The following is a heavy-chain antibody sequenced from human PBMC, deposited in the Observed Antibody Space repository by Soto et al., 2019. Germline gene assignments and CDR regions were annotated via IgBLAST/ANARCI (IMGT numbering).Heavy chain of an antibody. J-gene: IGHJ4*02. D-gene: IGHD3-22*01. CDR1: GYTFTYVY. Sequence: SVKVSCKGSGYTFTYVYLHWVRQAPGQALEWMGWITPFNGNTKYAQKFQDRVTVTGDTSLNTAYMELSSLGSDDTAMFYCASGRYDASVYVDYWGQGTLVTVSS. CDR3: ASGRYDASVYVDY. CDR2: ITPFNGNT. V-gene: IGHV1-45*02.